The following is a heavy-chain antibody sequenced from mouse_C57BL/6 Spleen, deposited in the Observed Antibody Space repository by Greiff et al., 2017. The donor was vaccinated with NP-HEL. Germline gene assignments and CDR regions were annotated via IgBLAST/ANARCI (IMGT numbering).Heavy chain of an antibody. Sequence: SGPELVKPGASVKIPCKASGYTFTDYNMDWVKQSHGKSLEWIGDINPNNGGTIYNQKFKGKATLTVDKSSSTAYMELRSLTSEDTAVYYCAREAYDGYYPYAMDYWGQGTSVTVSS. CDR2: INPNNGGT. CDR1: GYTFTDYN. J-gene: IGHJ4*01. CDR3: AREAYDGYYPYAMDY. V-gene: IGHV1-18*01. D-gene: IGHD2-3*01.